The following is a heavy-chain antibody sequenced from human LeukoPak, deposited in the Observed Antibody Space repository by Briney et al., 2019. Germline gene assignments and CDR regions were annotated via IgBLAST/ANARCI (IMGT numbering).Heavy chain of an antibody. J-gene: IGHJ4*02. D-gene: IGHD6-6*01. CDR3: AKAQHGYTNSPFDY. CDR2: ISGSATEP. Sequence: GGSLRLSCAASGFRFNNYAMSWVRQAPGKGLEWVSSISGSATEPHYADSVGGRFTISRDDSRNTLYLHMNSLRAEDTAVYYCAKAQHGYTNSPFDYWGQGTVVTVSS. V-gene: IGHV3-23*01. CDR1: GFRFNNYA.